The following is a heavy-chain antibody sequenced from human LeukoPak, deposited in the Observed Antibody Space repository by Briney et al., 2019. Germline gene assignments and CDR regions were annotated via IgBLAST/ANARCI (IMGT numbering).Heavy chain of an antibody. D-gene: IGHD3-10*01. CDR2: IIPILGIA. Sequence: ASVKVSCKVSGSTLTELSMHWVRQAPGQGLEWMGRIIPILGIANYAQKFQGRVTITADKSTSTAYMELSSLRSEDTAVYYCARAPRPGVDAFDIWGQGTTVTVSS. J-gene: IGHJ3*02. V-gene: IGHV1-69*04. CDR3: ARAPRPGVDAFDI. CDR1: GSTLTELS.